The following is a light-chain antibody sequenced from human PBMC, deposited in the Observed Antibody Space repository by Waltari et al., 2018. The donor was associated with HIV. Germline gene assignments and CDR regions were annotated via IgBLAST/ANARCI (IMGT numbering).Light chain of an antibody. Sequence: AIQMTQSPSSLSASVGDRVTITCRASQGIRNDLGWYQQKSGKAPKLLSYGASSLQSGVPSRFSGSGSGTDFTLTISSLQPEDFATYYCLQDFTYPRTFGQGTKVEIK. V-gene: IGKV1-6*01. CDR3: LQDFTYPRT. CDR1: QGIRND. CDR2: GAS. J-gene: IGKJ1*01.